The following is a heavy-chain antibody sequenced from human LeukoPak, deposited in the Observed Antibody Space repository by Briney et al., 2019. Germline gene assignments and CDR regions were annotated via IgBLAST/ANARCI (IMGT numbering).Heavy chain of an antibody. Sequence: PSETLSLTCSVSGDSISGYYWSWIRQPAGKGLEWLGRFYTSGSTNYNPSLKSRVTMSLDTSKNQFSLKLSSVTAADTAVYYCARGDTAMTPSFDYWGQGTLVTVSS. D-gene: IGHD5-18*01. V-gene: IGHV4-4*07. CDR1: GDSISGYY. CDR2: FYTSGST. CDR3: ARGDTAMTPSFDY. J-gene: IGHJ4*02.